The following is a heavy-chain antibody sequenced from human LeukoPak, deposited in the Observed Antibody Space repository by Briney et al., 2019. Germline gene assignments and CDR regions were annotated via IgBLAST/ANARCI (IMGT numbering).Heavy chain of an antibody. D-gene: IGHD3-3*01. CDR3: ARSVYDFWSGYYTQPFDY. CDR1: GFTFSSYA. J-gene: IGHJ4*02. CDR2: ISSNGGST. Sequence: PPGGSLRLSCAASGFTFSSYAMHWVRQAPGKGLEHVSAISSNGGSTYYANSVKGRFTISRDNSKNTLYLQMGSLRAEDMAVYYCARSVYDFWSGYYTQPFDYWGQGTLVTVSS. V-gene: IGHV3-64*01.